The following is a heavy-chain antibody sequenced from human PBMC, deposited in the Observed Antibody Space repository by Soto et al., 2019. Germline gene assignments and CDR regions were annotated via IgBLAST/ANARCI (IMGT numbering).Heavy chain of an antibody. Sequence: SETLSLTCDVSRYSINNNNWWRWVRQPPGGGLEWIGELHHGGSTNYNPSLESRATFSVDISKDQFFLKLSSVTAADTAVYYCTKNSAYALDYWGQGTLVTVSS. CDR1: RYSINNNNW. CDR3: TKNSAYALDY. CDR2: LHHGGST. D-gene: IGHD5-12*01. J-gene: IGHJ4*02. V-gene: IGHV4-4*02.